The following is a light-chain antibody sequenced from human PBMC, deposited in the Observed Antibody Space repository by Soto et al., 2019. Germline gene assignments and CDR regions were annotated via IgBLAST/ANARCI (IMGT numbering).Light chain of an antibody. V-gene: IGKV2-28*01. Sequence: DLVMTQSPHSLRVNRGEPAYISCRSSQRVLHSNGYDDLDWYLQKPGQSPQLLIYLGSKRASGVPDRVSGSGSCTDFTLKISRVEAEDVGVYYCMQALQTPHTFGQGTKVDIK. CDR1: QRVLHSNGYDD. CDR2: LGS. J-gene: IGKJ1*01. CDR3: MQALQTPHT.